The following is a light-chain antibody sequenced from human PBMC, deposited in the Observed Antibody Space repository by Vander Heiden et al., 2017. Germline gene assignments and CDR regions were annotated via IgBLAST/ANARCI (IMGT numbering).Light chain of an antibody. Sequence: QSVLTQPPSASGTPGQRVTIAWSGSSSNVGSNTVNWYQPLTGTAHKPPIYSNNQRPSGVPARCSGSKSGTSASMAISGLQAEDEADYYCAAWDDSRNGWVFGGGTKLTVL. CDR1: SSNVGSNT. CDR2: SNN. CDR3: AAWDDSRNGWV. J-gene: IGLJ3*02. V-gene: IGLV1-44*01.